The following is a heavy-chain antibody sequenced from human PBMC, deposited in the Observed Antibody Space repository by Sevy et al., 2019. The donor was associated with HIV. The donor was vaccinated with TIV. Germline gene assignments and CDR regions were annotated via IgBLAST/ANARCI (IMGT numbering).Heavy chain of an antibody. D-gene: IGHD3-10*01. CDR1: GLSLTTSGVG. J-gene: IGHJ4*02. V-gene: IGHV2-5*02. Sequence: SGPTLVKPTQTLTLTCSFSGLSLTTSGVGVGWIRQPPGEALEWLALIYWDDDKRYRPSLKTRLTISKDTSKNQVVLTMTNMDPVDTATYYCAHRRPLYFYGSYDFDYWGQGTLVTVSS. CDR2: IYWDDDK. CDR3: AHRRPLYFYGSYDFDY.